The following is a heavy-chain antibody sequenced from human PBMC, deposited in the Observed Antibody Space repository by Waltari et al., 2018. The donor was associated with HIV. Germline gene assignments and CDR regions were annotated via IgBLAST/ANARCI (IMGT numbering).Heavy chain of an antibody. CDR2: INTDNGKT. D-gene: IGHD2-21*01. CDR1: GYNFIKYD. Sequence: QVQLVQSGADVKNPETSVKISCKSSGYNFIKYDIHWVRQAPGQRLEWIGWINTDNGKTKSAQTFQGRLTLTRDTSATTVYMELCSLTSEDTAIYYCARPGDFVRYCEWSGAFDEWGQGTLITVSS. V-gene: IGHV1-3*04. J-gene: IGHJ3*01. CDR3: ARPGDFVRYCEWSGAFDE.